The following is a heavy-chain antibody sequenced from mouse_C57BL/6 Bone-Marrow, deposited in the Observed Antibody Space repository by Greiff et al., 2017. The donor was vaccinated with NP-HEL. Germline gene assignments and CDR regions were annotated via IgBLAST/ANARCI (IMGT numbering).Heavy chain of an antibody. D-gene: IGHD2-4*01. CDR3: AIYYDYDGFAY. J-gene: IGHJ3*01. V-gene: IGHV1-69*01. CDR2: IDPSDSYT. CDR1: GYTFTSYW. Sequence: QVQLQQPGAELVMPGASVKLSCKASGYTFTSYWMHWVKQRPGQGLEWIGEIDPSDSYTNYNQKFKGKSTLTVDKSSSTAYMQLSSLKSEDSAVYYCAIYYDYDGFAYWGQGTLVTVSA.